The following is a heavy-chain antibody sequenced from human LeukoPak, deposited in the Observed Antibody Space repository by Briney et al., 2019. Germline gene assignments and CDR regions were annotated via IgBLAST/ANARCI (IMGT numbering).Heavy chain of an antibody. CDR3: ARGIMVRGAARYFDY. CDR2: ISGSGDST. V-gene: IGHV3-23*01. J-gene: IGHJ4*02. Sequence: PGGSLRLSCAASGFTFSSYSMNWVRQAPGKGLEWVSGISGSGDSTYYADSVKGRFTISRDNSKNTLYLQMNSLRAEDTAVYYCARGIMVRGAARYFDYWGQGTLVTVSS. CDR1: GFTFSSYS. D-gene: IGHD3-10*01.